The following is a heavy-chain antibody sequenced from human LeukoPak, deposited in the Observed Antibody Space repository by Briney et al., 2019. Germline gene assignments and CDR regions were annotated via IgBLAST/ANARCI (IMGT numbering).Heavy chain of an antibody. CDR1: GFTFSSYG. J-gene: IGHJ4*02. D-gene: IGHD3-10*01. CDR2: VHYDGSNK. CDR3: ARHYHSGSFDY. V-gene: IGHV3-30*02. Sequence: SGGSLRLSCAASGFTFSSYGMHWVRQAPGQGLEWVAFVHYDGSNKYYADSVKGRFTISRDNSKNTLYLQMNSLRAEDTAVYYCARHYHSGSFDYWGQGTLVTVSS.